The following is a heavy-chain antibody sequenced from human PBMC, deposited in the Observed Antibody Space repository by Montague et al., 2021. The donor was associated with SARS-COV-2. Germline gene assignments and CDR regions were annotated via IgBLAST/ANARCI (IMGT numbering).Heavy chain of an antibody. D-gene: IGHD3-10*01. Sequence: SLRLSCAASGFTFNNYAMRWVRQAPGKGLEWIATISSSGHNVFHXDSVKGRFAISRDNFNNFLFLQMNGLRADDSALYSCAQDEKPGDYPSGMHWGQGTLVTVSS. V-gene: IGHV3-23*01. CDR2: ISSSGHNV. CDR3: AQDEKPGDYPSGMH. CDR1: GFTFNNYA. J-gene: IGHJ1*01.